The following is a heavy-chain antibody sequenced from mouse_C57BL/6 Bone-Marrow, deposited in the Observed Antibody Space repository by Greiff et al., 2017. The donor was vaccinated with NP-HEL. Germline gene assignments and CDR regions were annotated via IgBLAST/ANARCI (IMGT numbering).Heavy chain of an antibody. CDR1: GYTFTSYW. D-gene: IGHD4-1*01. CDR3: ARELGYYFDY. J-gene: IGHJ2*01. CDR2: INPSNGGT. Sequence: QVHVKQSGTELVKPGASVKLSCKASGYTFTSYWMHWVQQRPGQGLEWIGNINPSNGGTNYNEKFKSKATLTVDKSSSTAYMQRSSLTSEDSAVYYCARELGYYFDYWGQGTTLTVSS. V-gene: IGHV1-53*01.